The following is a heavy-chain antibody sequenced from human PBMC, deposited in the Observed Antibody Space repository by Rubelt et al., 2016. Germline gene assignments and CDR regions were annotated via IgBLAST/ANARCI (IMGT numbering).Heavy chain of an antibody. CDR2: IYHSGST. CDR1: GESFGYYY. D-gene: IGHD3-10*01. V-gene: IGHV4-34*01. Sequence: QVQLQQWGAGLLKPSETLSLTCAVYGESFGYYYWSWIRQPPGKGLEWIGSIYHSGSTYSKPSLKSRVTISVDTSKNQFSLNLCSGTAADTAVYYCTRGGVRGNWCDPWGQGTLVTVSS. CDR3: TRGGVRGNWCDP. J-gene: IGHJ5*02.